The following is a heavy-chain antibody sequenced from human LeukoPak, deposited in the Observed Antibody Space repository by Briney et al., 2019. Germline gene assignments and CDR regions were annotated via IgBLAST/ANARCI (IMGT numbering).Heavy chain of an antibody. J-gene: IGHJ4*02. Sequence: GGSLRLSCAASGFIYSRYSMNWVREAPGKGLEWVSTISSTSIYIYYADSVKGRLTISRDNSKSTLYLHMDSLRAEDTAVYYCARDEDTSALSEYWGQGTLVTVSS. CDR1: GFIYSRYS. CDR2: ISSTSIYI. V-gene: IGHV3-21*04. CDR3: ARDEDTSALSEY. D-gene: IGHD2/OR15-2a*01.